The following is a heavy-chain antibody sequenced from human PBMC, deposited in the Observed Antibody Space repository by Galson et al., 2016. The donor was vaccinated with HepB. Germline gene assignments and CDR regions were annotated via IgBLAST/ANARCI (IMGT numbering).Heavy chain of an antibody. CDR1: GYTFTSYS. V-gene: IGHV1-3*01. D-gene: IGHD2-15*01. CDR2: INVGTGNT. CDR3: ARDFNLPGAATFFDY. J-gene: IGHJ4*02. Sequence: SVKVSCKASGYTFTSYSMHWVRQAPGQSLEWMGWINVGTGNTKYSQKFKDRVTISRDTSARTAYMELSSLTSEDTAVFYCARDFNLPGAATFFDYWGQGTLVTVSS.